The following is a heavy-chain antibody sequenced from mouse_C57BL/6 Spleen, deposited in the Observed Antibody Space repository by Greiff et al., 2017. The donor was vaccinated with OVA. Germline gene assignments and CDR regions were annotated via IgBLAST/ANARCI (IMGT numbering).Heavy chain of an antibody. Sequence: QVQLKQSGAELVKPGASVKISCKASGYAFSSYWMNWVKQRPGKGLEWIGQIYPGDGDTNYNGKFKGKATLTADKSSSTAYMQLSSLTSEDSAVYFCARAIYYYGSSYDYAMDYWGQGTSVTVSS. J-gene: IGHJ4*01. V-gene: IGHV1-80*01. CDR3: ARAIYYYGSSYDYAMDY. CDR1: GYAFSSYW. CDR2: IYPGDGDT. D-gene: IGHD1-1*01.